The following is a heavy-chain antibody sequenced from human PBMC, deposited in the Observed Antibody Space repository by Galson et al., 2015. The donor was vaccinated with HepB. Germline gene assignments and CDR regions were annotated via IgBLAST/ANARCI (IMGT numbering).Heavy chain of an antibody. V-gene: IGHV5-51*03. CDR2: IYPGDSDT. J-gene: IGHJ6*02. CDR3: ARGDTAMGDYYGMDV. CDR1: GYSFTSYW. D-gene: IGHD5-18*01. Sequence: QSGAEVKKPGESLKISCKGSGYSFTSYWIGWVRQMPGKGLEWMGTIYPGDSDTRYSPSFQGQVTISADKSISTAYLQWSSLKASGTAMYYCARGDTAMGDYYGMDVWGQGATVTVSS.